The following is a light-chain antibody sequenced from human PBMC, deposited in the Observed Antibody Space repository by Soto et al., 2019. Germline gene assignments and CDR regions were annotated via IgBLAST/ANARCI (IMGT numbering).Light chain of an antibody. Sequence: QSVLAQPASVSGSPGQSITISCTGARSDVGRYNYVSWYQQHPGKAPKLLIYQVTYRPSGVSTRFSASKSGSTASLTISGIQAEDEADYYCCSYAGNAYVFGNGTKVTV. CDR2: QVT. V-gene: IGLV2-14*01. J-gene: IGLJ1*01. CDR3: CSYAGNAYV. CDR1: RSDVGRYNY.